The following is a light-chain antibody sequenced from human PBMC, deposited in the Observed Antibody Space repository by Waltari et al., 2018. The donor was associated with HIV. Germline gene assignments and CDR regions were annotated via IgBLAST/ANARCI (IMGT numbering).Light chain of an antibody. Sequence: QSALTQPASVSGSPGQSITISCTGTSSDVGSYNLVSWYQQHPGKAPKLMIYEGSKRPSGVSNRFSGSKSGNTASLTVSGLQADDEATYYCASYAGRNNLVFGGGTKLTVL. CDR1: SSDVGSYNL. V-gene: IGLV2-23*01. CDR3: ASYAGRNNLV. J-gene: IGLJ2*01. CDR2: EGS.